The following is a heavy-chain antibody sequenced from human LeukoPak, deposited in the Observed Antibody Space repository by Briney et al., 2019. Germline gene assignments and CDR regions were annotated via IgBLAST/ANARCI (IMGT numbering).Heavy chain of an antibody. CDR1: GFNFNNYH. D-gene: IGHD3-10*01. Sequence: GGSLRLSCAASGFNFNNYHMTWVRQAPGECLEWVSIITFSGDTAYYADSVKGRFTISRDNSKDTLYLQMNSLRAEDTAIYYCAKKSQSRGRGAFDIWGQGTMVTVSS. J-gene: IGHJ3*02. CDR3: AKKSQSRGRGAFDI. V-gene: IGHV3-23*01. CDR2: ITFSGDTA.